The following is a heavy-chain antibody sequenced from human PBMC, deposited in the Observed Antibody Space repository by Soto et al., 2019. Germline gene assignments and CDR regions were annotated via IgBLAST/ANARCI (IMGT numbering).Heavy chain of an antibody. CDR3: ASSRNYYGSGSNDAFDI. J-gene: IGHJ3*02. CDR2: IDPSDSYT. Sequence: PGESLKISCKGSGHSFTSYWISWVRQMPGKGLEWMGRIDPSDSYTNYSPSFQGHVTISADKSISTAYLQWSSLKASDTAMYYCASSRNYYGSGSNDAFDIWGQGTMVTVSS. D-gene: IGHD3-10*01. CDR1: GHSFTSYW. V-gene: IGHV5-10-1*01.